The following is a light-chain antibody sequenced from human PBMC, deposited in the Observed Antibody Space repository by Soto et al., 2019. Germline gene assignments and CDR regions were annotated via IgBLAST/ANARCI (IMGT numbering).Light chain of an antibody. J-gene: IGLJ2*01. CDR3: SSYTSSSVLV. CDR1: SSDVGGYNY. CDR2: DVS. Sequence: QSDLTQPASVSGSPGQSITISCTGTSSDVGGYNYVSWYQQHPGKAPKLMIYDVSNRPSGVSNRFSGSKSGNTASLTISGLQAEDEADYYCSSYTSSSVLVFGGGTKLTVL. V-gene: IGLV2-14*01.